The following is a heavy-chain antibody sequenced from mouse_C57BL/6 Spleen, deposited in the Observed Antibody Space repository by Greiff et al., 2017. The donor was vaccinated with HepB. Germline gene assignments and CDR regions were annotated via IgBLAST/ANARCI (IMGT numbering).Heavy chain of an antibody. CDR1: GYAFSSYW. CDR2: IYPGDGDT. CDR3: ARSYCEYDEGDYYAMDC. V-gene: IGHV1-80*01. J-gene: IGHJ4*01. D-gene: IGHD2-4*01. Sequence: QVQLQQSGAELVKPGASVKISCKASGYAFSSYWMNWVKQRPGKGLEWIGQIYPGDGDTNYNGKFKGKATLTADKSSSTAYMQLSSLTSEDSAVYFCARSYCEYDEGDYYAMDCWGHGASVTVSS.